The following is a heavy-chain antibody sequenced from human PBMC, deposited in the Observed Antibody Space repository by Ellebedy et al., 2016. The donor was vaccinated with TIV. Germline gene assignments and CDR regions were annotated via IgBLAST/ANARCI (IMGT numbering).Heavy chain of an antibody. V-gene: IGHV4-34*01. CDR3: ARDNQLVDLIRAFDY. CDR2: INHSGST. CDR1: GGSFSGYY. D-gene: IGHD6-6*01. J-gene: IGHJ4*02. Sequence: MPGGSLRLSCAVYGGSFSGYYWSWIRQPPGKGLEWIGEINHSGSTNYNPSLKSRVTISVDTSKNQFSLKLSSVTAADTAVYYCARDNQLVDLIRAFDYWGQGTLVTVSS.